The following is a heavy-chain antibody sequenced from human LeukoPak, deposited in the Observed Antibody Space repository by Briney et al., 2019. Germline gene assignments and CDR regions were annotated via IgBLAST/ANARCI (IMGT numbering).Heavy chain of an antibody. Sequence: GRSLRLSCAASGFTFSSYGMHWVRQAPGKGLEWVAVMWYDGSTKYYADSVKGRFTISRDNSKNTLYLQMDSLRAEDTAVYYCAKDGAASTYFDNWGPGTLVTVSP. CDR3: AKDGAASTYFDN. V-gene: IGHV3-33*06. CDR2: MWYDGSTK. D-gene: IGHD4/OR15-4a*01. J-gene: IGHJ4*02. CDR1: GFTFSSYG.